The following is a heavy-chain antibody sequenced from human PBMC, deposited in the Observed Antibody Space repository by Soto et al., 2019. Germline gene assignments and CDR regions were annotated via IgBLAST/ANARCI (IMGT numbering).Heavy chain of an antibody. J-gene: IGHJ4*01. D-gene: IGHD5-12*01. CDR1: GGLFSVFS. Sequence: QVQLVQSGAEVKKPGSSVKVSCKTSGGLFSVFSFNWVRQAPGQGLEWMGGVLSITGSTDYAQKFQGRLTIPADRSPSTIYMALSRLTSDDTANYYCATIRVRGGPLRFEDGGQGTLISVSS. CDR2: VLSITGST. CDR3: ATIRVRGGPLRFED. V-gene: IGHV1-69*06.